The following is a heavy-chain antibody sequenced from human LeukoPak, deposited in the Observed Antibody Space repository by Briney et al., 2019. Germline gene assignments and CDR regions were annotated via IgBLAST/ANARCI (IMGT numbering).Heavy chain of an antibody. J-gene: IGHJ4*02. Sequence: TGESLKISCKGSGYSFTNNWIGWVRQMPGKGLEWMGIIYPGDSDTRYSPSFQGQVTISADKSISTAYLQWSSLKASDTAMYYCARQESGYPGSSGWYSHFDYWGQGTLVTVSS. D-gene: IGHD6-19*01. V-gene: IGHV5-51*01. CDR3: ARQESGYPGSSGWYSHFDY. CDR1: GYSFTNNW. CDR2: IYPGDSDT.